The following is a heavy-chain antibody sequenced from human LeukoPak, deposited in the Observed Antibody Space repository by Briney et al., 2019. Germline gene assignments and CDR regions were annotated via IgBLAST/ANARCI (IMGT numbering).Heavy chain of an antibody. CDR3: ARAPYYYDSSGSTLGY. D-gene: IGHD3-22*01. V-gene: IGHV1-2*06. CDR2: INPNSGGT. CDR1: GYTFTGYY. Sequence: GASVKVSCKASGYTFTGYYMHWVRQAPGQGLEWMGRINPNSGGTNYAQKFQGRVTMARDTSISTAYMELSRLRSDDTAVYYCARAPYYYDSSGSTLGYWGQGTLVTVPS. J-gene: IGHJ4*02.